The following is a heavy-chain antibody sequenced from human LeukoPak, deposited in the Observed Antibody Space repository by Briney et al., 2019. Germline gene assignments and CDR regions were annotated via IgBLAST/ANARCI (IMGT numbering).Heavy chain of an antibody. J-gene: IGHJ4*02. CDR1: GGSISGSSYY. D-gene: IGHD1-26*01. V-gene: IGHV4-39*07. Sequence: PSETLSLTCTVSGGSISGSSYYWDWIRQPPGKGLEWIGSIYYSGSTYYTPSLKSRVTISVDTSKNQFSLRLSSVTAADTAVYYCARGSYRIFDYWGQGNLVTVSS. CDR3: ARGSYRIFDY. CDR2: IYYSGST.